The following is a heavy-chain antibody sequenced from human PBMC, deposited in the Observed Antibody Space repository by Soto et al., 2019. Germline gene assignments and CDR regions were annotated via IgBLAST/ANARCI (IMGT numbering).Heavy chain of an antibody. CDR3: ARGDYKDYYYYGMDV. J-gene: IGHJ6*02. V-gene: IGHV1-69*13. D-gene: IGHD4-4*01. CDR2: IIPIFGTA. CDR1: GGTVSSYA. Sequence: SGKVSCKASGGTVSSYAISCVRQAPGQGLEWMGGIIPIFGTANYAQKFQGRVTITADESTSTAYMELSSLRSEDTAVYYCARGDYKDYYYYGMDVWGQGTTVTVSS.